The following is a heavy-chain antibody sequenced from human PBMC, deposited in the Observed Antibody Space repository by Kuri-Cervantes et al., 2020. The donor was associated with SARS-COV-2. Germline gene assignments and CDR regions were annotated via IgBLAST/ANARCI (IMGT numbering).Heavy chain of an antibody. V-gene: IGHV3-23*01. CDR2: ISGSGGST. D-gene: IGHD3-22*01. CDR3: AKSKGRENGWVYSSDLDAFDI. J-gene: IGHJ3*02. CDR1: GFTFSSYA. Sequence: GGSLRLSCAASGFTFSSYAMSWVRQAPGKGLEWVSAISGSGGSTYYADSVKGRFTISRDNSKDTLYLQMNSLRAEDTAVYYCAKSKGRENGWVYSSDLDAFDIWGKGTMVTVSS.